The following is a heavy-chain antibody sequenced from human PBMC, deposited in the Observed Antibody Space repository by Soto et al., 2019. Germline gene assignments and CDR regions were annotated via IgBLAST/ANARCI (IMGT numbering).Heavy chain of an antibody. V-gene: IGHV4-39*01. Sequence: SETLSLTCSVSSGSINSSSYFWGWVRQPPGKGLAWNGSIYYSGSTYYNPSLRSRVPISVDTSKNQFSLKLSSVTAADTAVFYCARHYSSGSRNWFDPWGQGTLVTVSS. CDR3: ARHYSSGSRNWFDP. J-gene: IGHJ5*02. CDR1: SGSINSSSYF. CDR2: IYYSGST. D-gene: IGHD6-19*01.